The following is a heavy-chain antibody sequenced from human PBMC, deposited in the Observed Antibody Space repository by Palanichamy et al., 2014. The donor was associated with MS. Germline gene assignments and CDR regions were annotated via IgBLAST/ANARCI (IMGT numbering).Heavy chain of an antibody. CDR1: GFTFSTYA. D-gene: IGHD2-15*01. CDR2: ISSDGNNK. Sequence: QVQLVESGGGVVQPGRSLRLSCAASGFTFSTYAMHWVRQAPGKGLEWVAFISSDGNNKYFADSVKGRFTISIDNSKNTLYVQMNSLRAEDTAAYYCARDTPLGLGSYYGMDVWGQGTTITVSS. CDR3: ARDTPLGLGSYYGMDV. J-gene: IGHJ6*02. V-gene: IGHV3-30-3*01.